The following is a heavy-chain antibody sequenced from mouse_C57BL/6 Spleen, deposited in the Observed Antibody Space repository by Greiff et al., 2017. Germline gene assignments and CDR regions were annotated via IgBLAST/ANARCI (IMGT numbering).Heavy chain of an antibody. CDR3: AREAYYSTLYAMYY. V-gene: IGHV1-80*01. Sequence: VQLVESGAELVKPGASVKISCKASGYAFSSYWMNWVKQRPGKGLEWIGQIYPGDGDTNYNGKFKGKATLTADKSSSTAYMQLSSLTSEDSAVYFCAREAYYSTLYAMYYWGQGTSVTVSS. CDR2: IYPGDGDT. D-gene: IGHD2-5*01. J-gene: IGHJ4*01. CDR1: GYAFSSYW.